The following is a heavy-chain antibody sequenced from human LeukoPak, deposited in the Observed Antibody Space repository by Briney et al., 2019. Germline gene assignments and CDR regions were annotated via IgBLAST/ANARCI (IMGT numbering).Heavy chain of an antibody. D-gene: IGHD3-3*01. V-gene: IGHV1-2*02. CDR1: GYTFTGYY. Sequence: ASVKVSCKASGYTFTGYYIHWVRQAPGQGLEWMGWINPNSGGTNSAQKFQGRVTMTRDTSISTAYIELSSLRSEDTAVYYCARTWATNDFWSGYYRYYMDVWGKGTTVTVSS. CDR2: INPNSGGT. CDR3: ARTWATNDFWSGYYRYYMDV. J-gene: IGHJ6*03.